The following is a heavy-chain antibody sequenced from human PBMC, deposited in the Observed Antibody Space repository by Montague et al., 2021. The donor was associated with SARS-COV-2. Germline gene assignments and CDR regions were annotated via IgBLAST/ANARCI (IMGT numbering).Heavy chain of an antibody. CDR1: GFSLSTSGMC. J-gene: IGHJ6*02. Sequence: LVKPTQTLTLTCTFSGFSLSTSGMCVSWIRQPPGKGLEWIGYXXYIGSTNYNPSLKSRVTISVDTSKNQFSLKLSSVTAADTAVYYCAAGEVVTPHRYYYYGMDVWGQGTTVTVSS. CDR3: AAGEVVTPHRYYYYGMDV. CDR2: XXYIGST. V-gene: IGHV4-61*08. D-gene: IGHD4-23*01.